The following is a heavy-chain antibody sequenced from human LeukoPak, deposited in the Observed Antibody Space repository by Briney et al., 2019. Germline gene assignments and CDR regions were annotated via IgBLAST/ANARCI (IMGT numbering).Heavy chain of an antibody. D-gene: IGHD2-2*03. J-gene: IGHJ3*02. CDR1: GFTFSSYA. CDR3: AKPSEMDIVVVPAAMAYGFDM. CDR2: ISGSGGST. Sequence: AGGCLRLSCAASGFTFSSYAMSWVRQAPGKGLGWVSAISGSGGSTYYADCVKGRFTISRDNSKNTLYLQMNSLRAEDTAVYYCAKPSEMDIVVVPAAMAYGFDMWAQGTMVSVSS. V-gene: IGHV3-23*01.